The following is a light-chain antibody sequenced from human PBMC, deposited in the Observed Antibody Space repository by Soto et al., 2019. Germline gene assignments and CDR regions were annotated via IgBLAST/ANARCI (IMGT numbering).Light chain of an antibody. J-gene: IGKJ1*01. CDR3: RQYKSLPRT. CDR2: GAS. Sequence: EIVMTQSPATLSVSPGERATLSCRASQSVSSNLGWYQQKFGQAPRLLIYGASTRATGIPARFSGSGFGTDFPLTISRLQYEDLAVYYCRQYKSLPRTFGQGTKVEIK. CDR1: QSVSSN. V-gene: IGKV3-15*01.